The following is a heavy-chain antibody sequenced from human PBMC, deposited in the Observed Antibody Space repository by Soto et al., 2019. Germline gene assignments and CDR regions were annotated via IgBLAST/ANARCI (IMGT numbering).Heavy chain of an antibody. J-gene: IGHJ4*02. D-gene: IGHD6-13*01. CDR3: AKVFAGHGIAAAVRIYFDY. Sequence: EVQLLESGGGLVQPGGSLRLSCAASGFTFSSYAMSWVRQAPGKGLEWVSAISGSGGSTYYADSVKGRFTISRDNSKNTLYLQMNSLRAEDTAVYYCAKVFAGHGIAAAVRIYFDYWGQGTLVTVSS. CDR2: ISGSGGST. V-gene: IGHV3-23*01. CDR1: GFTFSSYA.